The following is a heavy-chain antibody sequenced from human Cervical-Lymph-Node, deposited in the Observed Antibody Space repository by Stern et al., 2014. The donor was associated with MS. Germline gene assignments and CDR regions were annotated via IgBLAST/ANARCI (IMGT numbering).Heavy chain of an antibody. CDR2: INTNTGDS. Sequence: VQLVESGSELKEPGASVKVSCKASGYTLTNYPMNWVRQAPGQGLEWMGWINTNTGDSTYAQGFPGRFVCSLDTSVSTAYMHICSLKAEDTAVYYCARDFVDTAMITRSDYLDSWGQGTLVTVSS. CDR1: GYTLTNYP. V-gene: IGHV7-4-1*01. J-gene: IGHJ4*02. CDR3: ARDFVDTAMITRSDYLDS. D-gene: IGHD5-18*01.